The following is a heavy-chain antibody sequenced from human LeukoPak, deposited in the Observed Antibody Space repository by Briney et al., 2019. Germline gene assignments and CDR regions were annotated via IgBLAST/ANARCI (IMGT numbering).Heavy chain of an antibody. J-gene: IGHJ5*02. CDR1: GFTFDDYG. V-gene: IGHV3-20*01. CDR2: VSWNGGST. CDR3: ARGRKNYDLWSGYYEGWFDP. Sequence: PGGSLRLSCAASGFTFDDYGMSWVRQAPGKGLEWVCGVSWNGGSTGYADSVKGRFSISKDNAKSILYLQMDSLRVEDTALYHCARGRKNYDLWSGYYEGWFDPWGQGTLVTVSS. D-gene: IGHD3-3*01.